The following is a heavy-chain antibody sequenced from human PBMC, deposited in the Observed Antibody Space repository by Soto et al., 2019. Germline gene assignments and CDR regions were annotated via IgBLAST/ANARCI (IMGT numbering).Heavy chain of an antibody. J-gene: IGHJ6*02. CDR3: ARARAYYYGMDV. CDR1: GYTFTGYY. V-gene: IGHV1-2*02. Sequence: ASVKVSCKASGYTFTGYYMHWVRQAPGQGLEWMVWINPNSGGTNYAQKFQGRVTMTRDTSISTAYMELSRLRSDDTAVYYCARARAYYYGMDVWGQGTTVTVSS. CDR2: INPNSGGT.